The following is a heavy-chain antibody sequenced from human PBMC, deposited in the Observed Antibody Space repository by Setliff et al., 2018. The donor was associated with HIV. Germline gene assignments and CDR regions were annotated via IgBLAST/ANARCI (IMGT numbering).Heavy chain of an antibody. CDR1: GGSISSGSYY. CDR2: IHTSGSS. Sequence: PSETLSLTCTVSGGSISSGSYYWSWIRQPAGKGLEWIGHIHTSGSSSYNPSLKSRVTISVDTSKNQFSLKLSSVTAADTAVYYCAKGVAGLQYYYYYMDVWGQGTMVTVSS. J-gene: IGHJ6*03. D-gene: IGHD6-19*01. CDR3: AKGVAGLQYYYYYMDV. V-gene: IGHV4-61*09.